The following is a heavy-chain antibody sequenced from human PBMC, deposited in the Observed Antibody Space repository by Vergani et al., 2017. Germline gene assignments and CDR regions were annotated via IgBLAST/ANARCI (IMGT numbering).Heavy chain of an antibody. Sequence: QVQLVQSGAEVKKPGSSVKVSCKASGGTFSSYAISWVRQAPGQGLEWMGGIIPIFGTANYAQKFQGRVTITADESTSTAYMELSSLRSEDTAVYYCARGPWWELLSLYYYYYMDVWGKGTTVTVSS. J-gene: IGHJ6*03. CDR3: ARGPWWELLSLYYYYYMDV. D-gene: IGHD1-26*01. V-gene: IGHV1-69*01. CDR1: GGTFSSYA. CDR2: IIPIFGTA.